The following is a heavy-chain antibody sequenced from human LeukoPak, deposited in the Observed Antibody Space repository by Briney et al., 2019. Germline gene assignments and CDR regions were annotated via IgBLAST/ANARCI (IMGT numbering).Heavy chain of an antibody. CDR2: IYYSGST. CDR3: ARREANNYYGSGSYPY. V-gene: IGHV4-59*08. CDR1: GGSISSYY. D-gene: IGHD3-10*01. Sequence: PSETLSLTCTVSGGSISSYYWSWIRQPPGKGLEWIGYIYYSGSTDYNPSLKSRVTISVDTSKNQFSLKLSSVTAADTAVYYCARREANNYYGSGSYPYWGQGTLVTVSS. J-gene: IGHJ4*02.